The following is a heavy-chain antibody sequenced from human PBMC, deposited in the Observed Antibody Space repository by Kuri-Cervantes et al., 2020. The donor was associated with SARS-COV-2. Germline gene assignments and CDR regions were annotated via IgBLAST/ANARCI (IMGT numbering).Heavy chain of an antibody. D-gene: IGHD2-2*02. CDR2: IKQDGGET. CDR3: ARDFGYCTNTNCYTRLDS. J-gene: IGHJ4*02. Sequence: GSLSLYCAASEFTFSNNWMSWVRQAPGKGLEWVAHIKQDGGETYYVDSVKGRFSISRDDAKNSQFLQMNNLRAEDTAVYFCARDFGYCTNTNCYTRLDSWGQGTLVTVSS. CDR1: EFTFSNNW. V-gene: IGHV3-7*03.